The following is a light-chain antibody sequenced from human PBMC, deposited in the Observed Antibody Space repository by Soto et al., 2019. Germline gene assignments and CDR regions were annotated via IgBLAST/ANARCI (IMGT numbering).Light chain of an antibody. CDR2: EVS. CDR1: SSDVGGYNY. J-gene: IGLJ1*01. CDR3: SSYSISTAYL. V-gene: IGLV2-14*01. Sequence: QSALTQPASMSGSPGQSITISCTGTSSDVGGYNYVSWYQRHPGKAPKLMIFEVSNRPSGVSYRFSGSKSGNTASLTISGLQAEDEADYFCSSYSISTAYLFGTGTKLTVL.